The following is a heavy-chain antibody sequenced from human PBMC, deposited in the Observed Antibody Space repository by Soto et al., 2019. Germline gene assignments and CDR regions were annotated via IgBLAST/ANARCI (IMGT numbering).Heavy chain of an antibody. CDR2: ISYDGSNK. CDR3: ARARIAAALRGPEEYYYYGMDV. V-gene: IGHV3-30-3*01. CDR1: GFTFSSYA. J-gene: IGHJ6*02. D-gene: IGHD6-13*01. Sequence: GGSLRLSCAASGFTFSSYAMHWVRQAPGKGLEWVAVISYDGSNKYYADSVKGRFTISRDNSKNTLYLQMNSLRAEDTAVYYCARARIAAALRGPEEYYYYGMDVWGQGTTVTVSS.